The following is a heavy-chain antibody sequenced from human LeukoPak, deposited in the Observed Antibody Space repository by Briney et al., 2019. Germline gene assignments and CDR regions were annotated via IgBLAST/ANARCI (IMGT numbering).Heavy chain of an antibody. J-gene: IGHJ3*02. CDR1: GGSISSGGYY. Sequence: SQTLSLTCTVSGGSISSGGYYWSWIRQHPGKGLEWIGYIYYSGSTYYNPSLKSRVTISVDTSKNQFSLKLSSVTAADTAVYYCARDRLSSRAFDIWGQGTMATVSS. CDR3: ARDRLSSRAFDI. V-gene: IGHV4-31*03. CDR2: IYYSGST.